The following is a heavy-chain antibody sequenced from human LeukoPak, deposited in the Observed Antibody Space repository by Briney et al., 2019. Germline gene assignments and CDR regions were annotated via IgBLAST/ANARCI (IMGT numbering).Heavy chain of an antibody. D-gene: IGHD3-10*01. J-gene: IGHJ6*03. CDR1: GFTFSSYG. V-gene: IGHV3-30*18. Sequence: GRSLRLSCAASGFTFSSYGMHWVREAPGKGLEWVAVISYDGSNKYYADSVKGRFTISRDNSKNTLYLQMNSLRAEDTAVYYCAKELTGSTRDYYYYYMDVWGKGTTVTVSS. CDR3: AKELTGSTRDYYYYYMDV. CDR2: ISYDGSNK.